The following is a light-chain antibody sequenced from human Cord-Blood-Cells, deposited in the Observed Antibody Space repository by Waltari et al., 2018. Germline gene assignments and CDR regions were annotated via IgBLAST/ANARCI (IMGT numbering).Light chain of an antibody. Sequence: IVMTQSLATLSVSPGERATRAGRASQSVSSNLAWYQQKPGQAPRLLIYGAATRATGIPARFSGSGSGTEFTLTISSLQSEDFAVYYCQQYNNWPWTFGQGTKVEIK. V-gene: IGKV3-15*01. CDR3: QQYNNWPWT. CDR1: QSVSSN. CDR2: GAA. J-gene: IGKJ1*01.